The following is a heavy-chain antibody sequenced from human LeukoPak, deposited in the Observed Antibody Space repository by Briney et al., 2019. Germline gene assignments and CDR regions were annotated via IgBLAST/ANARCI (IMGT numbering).Heavy chain of an antibody. CDR1: GFTFSDYY. D-gene: IGHD6-19*01. Sequence: PGESLRLSCAASGFTFSDYYMSWIRQAPGKGLEWVSYISGSTTYTTYADSVKGRFTISRDNAKNTLYLQMNSLRAEDTAVYYCARDIAVSGNYFDYWGQGTLVTVSS. CDR3: ARDIAVSGNYFDY. J-gene: IGHJ4*02. V-gene: IGHV3-11*06. CDR2: ISGSTTYT.